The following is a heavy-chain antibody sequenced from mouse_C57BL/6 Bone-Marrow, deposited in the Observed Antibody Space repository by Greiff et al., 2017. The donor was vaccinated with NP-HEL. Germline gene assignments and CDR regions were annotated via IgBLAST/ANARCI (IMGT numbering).Heavy chain of an antibody. V-gene: IGHV1-15*01. Sequence: VQLQQSGAELVRPGASVTLSCKASGYTFTDYEMHWVKQTPVHGLEWIGAIDPETGGTAYNQKFKGKAILTADKSSSTAYMELRSLTSEDSAVYYCTSHYSNYRDYAMDYWGQGTSVTVSS. CDR1: GYTFTDYE. CDR3: TSHYSNYRDYAMDY. D-gene: IGHD2-5*01. J-gene: IGHJ4*01. CDR2: IDPETGGT.